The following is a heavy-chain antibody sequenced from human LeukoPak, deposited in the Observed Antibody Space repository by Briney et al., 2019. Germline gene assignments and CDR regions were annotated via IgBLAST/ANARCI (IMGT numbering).Heavy chain of an antibody. J-gene: IGHJ5*02. CDR3: ARDIEGWVVPAALVGFDP. Sequence: GSSVKVSCKASVGTFSSYAISWVRLAPGQALEWLGGIIPIFGTANYAQKFQGRVTITADESTSTAYMELSSLRSEDTAVYYCARDIEGWVVPAALVGFDPWGQGTLVSVSS. CDR1: VGTFSSYA. V-gene: IGHV1-69*01. CDR2: IIPIFGTA. D-gene: IGHD2-2*01.